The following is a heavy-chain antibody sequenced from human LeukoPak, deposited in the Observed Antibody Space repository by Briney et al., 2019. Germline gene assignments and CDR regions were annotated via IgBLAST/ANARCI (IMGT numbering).Heavy chain of an antibody. Sequence: GGSLRLSCAASGFTFSNYGMNWVRQAPGKGLEWVSYISSSSDAIYYADSVKGRFTISRDSAKSSLYLEMNSLRDEDTAVYYCARAMRSGYDYWGQGTLVTVSS. V-gene: IGHV3-48*02. CDR3: ARAMRSGYDY. CDR2: ISSSSDAI. CDR1: GFTFSNYG. D-gene: IGHD5-12*01. J-gene: IGHJ4*02.